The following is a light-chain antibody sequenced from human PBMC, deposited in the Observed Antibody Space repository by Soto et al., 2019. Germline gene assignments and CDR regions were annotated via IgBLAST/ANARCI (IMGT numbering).Light chain of an antibody. Sequence: AIQLTQFPSSLSASVGDRVTITCRASQGISTALAWYQQKPGKTPKFLIYDASTLRSGVPSRVSGSGSGADFTLTINSLQPEDFATYYCQQFYSYPITFGQGTRLEIK. CDR3: QQFYSYPIT. V-gene: IGKV1-13*02. CDR1: QGISTA. J-gene: IGKJ5*01. CDR2: DAS.